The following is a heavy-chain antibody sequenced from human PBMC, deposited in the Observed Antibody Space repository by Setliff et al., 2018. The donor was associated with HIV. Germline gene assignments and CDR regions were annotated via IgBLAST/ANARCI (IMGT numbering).Heavy chain of an antibody. CDR3: ARLLEGPDYSSDFRYFDWFPDV. CDR1: GVYISNYH. Sequence: KTSETLSLTCTISGVYISNYHWGWIRQPPGRGLAWIGSIHTTGSPKNNPSLQSRVSISIDMAKSLFSLELSSVTAADTAVYYCARLLEGPDYSSDFRYFDWFPDVWGQGTLVTVSS. D-gene: IGHD3-9*01. V-gene: IGHV4-4*08. J-gene: IGHJ4*02. CDR2: IHTTGSP.